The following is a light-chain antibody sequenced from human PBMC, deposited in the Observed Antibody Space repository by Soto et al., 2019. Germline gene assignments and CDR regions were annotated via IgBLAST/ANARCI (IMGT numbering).Light chain of an antibody. V-gene: IGLV2-11*01. J-gene: IGLJ3*02. Sequence: QSALTQPRSVSGSPGQSVTISCTGTSSDVGNYNYVSWYRQHPGKAPQLMIYDVAQRPSGVPDRFSGSKSGNTASLTISGLQAEDGADYYCCSYAGSYTWVFGGGTKLTVL. CDR2: DVA. CDR3: CSYAGSYTWV. CDR1: SSDVGNYNY.